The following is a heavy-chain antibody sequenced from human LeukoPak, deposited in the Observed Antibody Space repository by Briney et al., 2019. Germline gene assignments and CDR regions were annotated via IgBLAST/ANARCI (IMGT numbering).Heavy chain of an antibody. D-gene: IGHD3-10*01. V-gene: IGHV4-31*03. Sequence: PSETLSLTCTVSGGSISSGGYYWSWIRQHPGKGLEWIGYIYYSGSTYYNPSLKSRVTISVDTSKNQFSLKLSSVTAADTAVYYCARWFGDDLHFDYWGQGTLVTVSS. CDR1: GGSISSGGYY. CDR2: IYYSGST. J-gene: IGHJ4*02. CDR3: ARWFGDDLHFDY.